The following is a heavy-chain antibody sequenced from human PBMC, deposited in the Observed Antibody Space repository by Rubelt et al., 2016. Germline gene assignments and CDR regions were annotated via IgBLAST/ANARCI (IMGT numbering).Heavy chain of an antibody. V-gene: IGHV3-30*02. D-gene: IGHD2-8*01. J-gene: IGHJ5*02. CDR2: IRNDGSNE. Sequence: GGGVAQPGGSLRLSCAASGFTFSSYGMHWVRQAPGKGLEWVAFIRNDGSNEYYADSVKGRFTISRDNPKNTLYLQMNSLTVEDTAVYYCTRPLGNGWFEDWGQGTLVTVSS. CDR3: TRPLGNGWFED. CDR1: GFTFSSYG.